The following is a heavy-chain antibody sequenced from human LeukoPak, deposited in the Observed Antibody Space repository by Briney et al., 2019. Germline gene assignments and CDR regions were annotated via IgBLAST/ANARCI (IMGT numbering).Heavy chain of an antibody. V-gene: IGHV1-2*02. Sequence: ASVKVSCKASGYTFTGYYMHWVRQAPGQGLEWMGWINPNSGGTNYAQKFQGRVTMTRDTSISTAYMELRSLRSDDTAVYYCASFPEWGYYFDYWGQGTLVTVSS. CDR1: GYTFTGYY. D-gene: IGHD2-15*01. CDR2: INPNSGGT. CDR3: ASFPEWGYYFDY. J-gene: IGHJ4*02.